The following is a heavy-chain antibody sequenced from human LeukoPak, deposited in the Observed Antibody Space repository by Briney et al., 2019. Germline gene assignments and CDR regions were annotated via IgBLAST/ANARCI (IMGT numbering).Heavy chain of an antibody. CDR1: GFTFNAYS. CDR2: ISSSSRYI. J-gene: IGHJ4*02. Sequence: GGSLRLSRAASGFTFNAYSMNWVRQNPGKGLEWVSSISSSSRYIYYADSVKGRFTISRDNARNSLFLQMNSLRPEDTAVYYCAKSGGYSYGPYYFDYWGQGTLVTVSS. CDR3: AKSGGYSYGPYYFDY. V-gene: IGHV3-21*01. D-gene: IGHD5-18*01.